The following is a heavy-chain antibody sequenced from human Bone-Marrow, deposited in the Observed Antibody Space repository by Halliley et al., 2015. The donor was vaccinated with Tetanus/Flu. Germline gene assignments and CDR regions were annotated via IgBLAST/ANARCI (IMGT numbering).Heavy chain of an antibody. CDR3: AREVAGDAIKNFEY. V-gene: IGHV1-69*12. Sequence: QVQLVQSGAEVKKPGSSVKVSCKASGGTFSSHAISWVRQAPGQGLEWMGGIIPIYGTANYAQKFRGRVTIIADESTNTAYMELSSLRSEDTAVYYCAREVAGDAIKNFEYWGQGTLVTVSS. D-gene: IGHD2-15*01. CDR1: GGTFSSHA. J-gene: IGHJ4*02. CDR2: IIPIYGTA.